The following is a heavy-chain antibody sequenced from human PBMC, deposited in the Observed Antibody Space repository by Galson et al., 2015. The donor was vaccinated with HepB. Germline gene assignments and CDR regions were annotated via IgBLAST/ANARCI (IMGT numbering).Heavy chain of an antibody. J-gene: IGHJ6*02. CDR2: ISSSSSYI. D-gene: IGHD6-19*01. V-gene: IGHV3-21*03. Sequence: SLRLSCAASGFTFSSYSMNWVRQAPGKGLEWVSSISSSSSYIYYADSVRGRFTISRDNAKNSLYLQMNSLRAEDTAVYYCARDNAVAGFSDYYGMDVWGQGTTVTVSS. CDR1: GFTFSSYS. CDR3: ARDNAVAGFSDYYGMDV.